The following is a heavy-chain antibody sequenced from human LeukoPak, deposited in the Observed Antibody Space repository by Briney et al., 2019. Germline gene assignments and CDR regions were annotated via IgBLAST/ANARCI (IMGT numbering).Heavy chain of an antibody. V-gene: IGHV1-2*02. CDR2: INPNSGGT. Sequence: ASVKVSCKASGYTFTSYGISWVRQAPGQGLEWMGWINPNSGGTNYAQKFQGRVTMTRDTSISTAYMELSRLRSEDMAVYYCARRPYSDDAFDIWGQGTMVTVSS. D-gene: IGHD2-15*01. CDR1: GYTFTSYG. CDR3: ARRPYSDDAFDI. J-gene: IGHJ3*02.